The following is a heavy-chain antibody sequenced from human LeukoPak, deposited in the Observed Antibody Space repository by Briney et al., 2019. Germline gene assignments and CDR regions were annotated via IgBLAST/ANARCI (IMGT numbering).Heavy chain of an antibody. Sequence: PGGSLRLSCAASGFTFSSYAMHWVRQAPGKGLEWVAVISYDGSNKYYADSVKGRFTISRDNSKNTLYLQMNSLRAEDTAVYYCAKSQAIAAAGSPFDYWGQGTLVTVSS. CDR1: GFTFSSYA. D-gene: IGHD6-13*01. CDR3: AKSQAIAAAGSPFDY. V-gene: IGHV3-30*04. CDR2: ISYDGSNK. J-gene: IGHJ4*02.